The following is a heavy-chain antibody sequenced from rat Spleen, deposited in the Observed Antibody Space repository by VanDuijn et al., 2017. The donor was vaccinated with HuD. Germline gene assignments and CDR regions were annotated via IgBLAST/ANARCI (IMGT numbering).Heavy chain of an antibody. V-gene: IGHV2-30*01. J-gene: IGHJ2*01. CDR3: YNWDY. CDR1: GFSLTSYN. D-gene: IGHD1-4*01. CDR2: IWSGGST. Sequence: QVQLKESGPGLVQPSQTLSLTCTVSGFSLTSYNVHWVRQPTGKGLEWMGVIWSGGSTAYNSLLKSRLTISRDTSKSQVFLKMNSLQTDDTAIYFCYNWDYWGQGVMVTVSS.